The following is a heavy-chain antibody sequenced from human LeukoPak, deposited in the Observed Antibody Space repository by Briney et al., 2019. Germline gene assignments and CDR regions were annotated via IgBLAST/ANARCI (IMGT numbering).Heavy chain of an antibody. V-gene: IGHV3-48*02. CDR3: ARDSGYAFDT. CDR2: IRSSSSTI. Sequence: GGSLRLSCAASGFTLSSYRMSWVRQAPGKGLEWVSYIRSSSSTIYYADSVKGRFTISSDNAKNSLYLQMNTLRDEDTAVYFCARDSGYAFDTWGQGTMVTVSS. CDR1: GFTLSSYR. J-gene: IGHJ3*02. D-gene: IGHD2-15*01.